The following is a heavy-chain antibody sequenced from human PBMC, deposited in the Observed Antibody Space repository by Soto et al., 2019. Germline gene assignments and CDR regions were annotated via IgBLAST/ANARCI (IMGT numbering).Heavy chain of an antibody. CDR2: IYDSGSP. V-gene: IGHV4-59*01. J-gene: IGHJ4*02. CDR1: GGSISVYY. CDR3: ARGVGSSPPRY. D-gene: IGHD3-9*01. Sequence: SETLSLTCTISGGSISVYYWSWIRQSPGQRLEWIGYIYDSGSPYYNPSLKTRVTIAADSSKNQISLKLTSATAADTAVYYCARGVGSSPPRYWGRGTLVTVSS.